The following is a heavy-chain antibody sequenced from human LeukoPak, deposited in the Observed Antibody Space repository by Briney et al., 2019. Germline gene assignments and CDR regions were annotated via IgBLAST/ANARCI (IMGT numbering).Heavy chain of an antibody. CDR2: ISGSGDYK. J-gene: IGHJ4*02. V-gene: IGHV3-21*01. CDR3: ARATRYDSSGYYPYYFDY. D-gene: IGHD3-22*01. Sequence: GGSLRLSCAASGFTFNTYNMNWVRQTPGKGLEWVSYISGSGDYKLYADLVKGRFTISRDTAKNSLYLQMTTLRAEDTAVYYCARATRYDSSGYYPYYFDYWGQGTLVTVSS. CDR1: GFTFNTYN.